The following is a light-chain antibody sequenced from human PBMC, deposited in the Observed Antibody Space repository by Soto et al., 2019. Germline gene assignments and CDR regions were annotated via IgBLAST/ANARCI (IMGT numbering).Light chain of an antibody. CDR1: QSVLYTSNNKNY. CDR2: SAS. J-gene: IGKJ2*01. V-gene: IGKV4-1*01. Sequence: DIVMTQSPDSLAVSLGERATINCKSSQSVLYTSNNKNYLVWYQQKPGQPPKLLIYSASTRASGVPDRFSGSESGTDFTLTISSLQAEDVAVYYCQQYYSIPYTFGQGTKLEIK. CDR3: QQYYSIPYT.